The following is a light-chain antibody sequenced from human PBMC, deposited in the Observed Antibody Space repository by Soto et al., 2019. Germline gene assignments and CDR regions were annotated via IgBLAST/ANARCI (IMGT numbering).Light chain of an antibody. CDR3: CSYAGSDRPSV. V-gene: IGLV2-11*01. CDR1: SGDVGGYNY. Sequence: QSLVTQPRSVSGSPGQSVTISCTGTSGDVGGYNYVSWYQEHPGKAPKLMIYYVSKRPSGLPDRFSASKSGNTASLTISRLQAEDEADYSCCSYAGSDRPSVLGTGSKVTGL. J-gene: IGLJ1*01. CDR2: YVS.